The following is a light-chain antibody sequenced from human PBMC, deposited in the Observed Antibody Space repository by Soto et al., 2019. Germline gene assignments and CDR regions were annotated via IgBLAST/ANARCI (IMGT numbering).Light chain of an antibody. J-gene: IGLJ1*01. CDR2: EVT. CDR1: SSDVGSYNL. Sequence: QSALTQPASVSGSPGQSITISCTGTSSDVGSYNLVSWYQQHPGKAPKLMISEVTKRPSGVSNRFSGSKSGSTASLTISRLQAEDEADYYCCSYAGSSTFYVFGTGTKLTVL. CDR3: CSYAGSSTFYV. V-gene: IGLV2-23*02.